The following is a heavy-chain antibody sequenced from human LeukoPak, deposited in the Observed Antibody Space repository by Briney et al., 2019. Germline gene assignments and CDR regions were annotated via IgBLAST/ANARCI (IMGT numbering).Heavy chain of an antibody. V-gene: IGHV4-39*01. CDR2: ASKSGST. Sequence: SETLSLTCTVSGGSISSTNYYWAWIRQPPGKGLEWIGSASKSGSTSSNPSLKGRVTISVDTSKNQFSLKLSSVTAADTAAYHCARSLSTAGMIWGQGTLVTVSS. CDR1: GGSISSTNYY. J-gene: IGHJ4*02. CDR3: ARSLSTAGMI. D-gene: IGHD6-25*01.